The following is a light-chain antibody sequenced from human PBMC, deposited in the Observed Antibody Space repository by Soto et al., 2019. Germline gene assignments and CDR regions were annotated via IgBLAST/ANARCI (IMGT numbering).Light chain of an antibody. J-gene: IGKJ4*01. CDR1: QDIYKN. CDR3: HQSENGPLT. CDR2: DAS. V-gene: IGKV1-33*01. Sequence: DIQMTQSPSSLSASVGDRITITCQASQDIYKNLHWYQQKLVKALKLLIYDASNLPRGVPSRFSGSGSGTHCSLYISSLQPEDSATDYCHQSENGPLTFGGGTKMDIK.